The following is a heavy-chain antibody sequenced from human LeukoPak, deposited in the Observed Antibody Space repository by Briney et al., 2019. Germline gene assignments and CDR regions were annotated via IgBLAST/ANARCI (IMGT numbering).Heavy chain of an antibody. Sequence: SETLSLTCTVSGGSISSSSYYWSWIRQPAGKGLEWIGRIYTSGSTNYNPSLKSRVTISVDTSKNQFSLKLISVTAADTAVYYCARGMKGYDILTGAYYYYYYMDVWGKGTTVTISS. D-gene: IGHD3-9*01. CDR3: ARGMKGYDILTGAYYYYYYMDV. V-gene: IGHV4-61*02. CDR2: IYTSGST. J-gene: IGHJ6*03. CDR1: GGSISSSSYY.